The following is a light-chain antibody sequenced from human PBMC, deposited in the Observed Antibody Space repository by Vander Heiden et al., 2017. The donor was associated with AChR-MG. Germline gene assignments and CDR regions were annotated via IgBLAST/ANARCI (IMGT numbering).Light chain of an antibody. CDR3: QAWDGPTVV. CDR1: QLGNKY. V-gene: IGLV3-1*01. Sequence: SFDLTQPPSMSVSPGQTATIACSADQLGNKYVCWYQQKPGQSPVQVIYQNTNRPSGIPERFSGSKSGKTATLTISGTQAIDEADYYCQAWDGPTVVFGGGTKLTVL. J-gene: IGLJ2*01. CDR2: QNT.